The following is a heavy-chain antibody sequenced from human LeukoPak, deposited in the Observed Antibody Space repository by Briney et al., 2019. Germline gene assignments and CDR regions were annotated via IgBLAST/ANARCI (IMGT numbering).Heavy chain of an antibody. CDR3: AREVAGTVDY. Sequence: PGGSLRLSCAASGFIFTNYEMNWVRQAPGKGLEWLSYILSTSATFYADSVKGRFTISRDNAENSVYLHMNSLRAEDTGVYYCAREVAGTVDYWGQGTLVTVSS. J-gene: IGHJ4*02. CDR2: ILSTSAT. V-gene: IGHV3-48*03. CDR1: GFIFTNYE. D-gene: IGHD6-19*01.